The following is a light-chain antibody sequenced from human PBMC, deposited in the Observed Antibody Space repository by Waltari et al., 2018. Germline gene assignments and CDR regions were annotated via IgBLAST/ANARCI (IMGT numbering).Light chain of an antibody. J-gene: IGLJ3*02. CDR2: DVS. V-gene: IGLV2-14*03. CDR3: SSYTRSSTWV. Sequence: QSALTQPASVSGSPGQSVTISCPGASSDVADYNYVSWYQLHPGKAPKLIVHDVSQRPSGISDRFSGSKSGNTASLTITGLQLEDEADYYCSSYTRSSTWVFGGGTKLTVL. CDR1: SSDVADYNY.